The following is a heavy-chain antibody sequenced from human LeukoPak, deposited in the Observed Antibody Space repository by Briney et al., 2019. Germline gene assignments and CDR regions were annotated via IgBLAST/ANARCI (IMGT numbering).Heavy chain of an antibody. V-gene: IGHV1-2*02. J-gene: IGHJ6*02. CDR1: GYTFTCYY. CDR2: INPNSGGT. D-gene: IGHD6-13*01. Sequence: ASVKVSCKASGYTFTCYYMHWVRQAPGQGLEWMGWINPNSGGTNYAQKFQGRVTMTRDTSISTAYMELSRLRSDDTAVYYCARPLYSSSWSYYYYGMDVWGQGTTVTVSS. CDR3: ARPLYSSSWSYYYYGMDV.